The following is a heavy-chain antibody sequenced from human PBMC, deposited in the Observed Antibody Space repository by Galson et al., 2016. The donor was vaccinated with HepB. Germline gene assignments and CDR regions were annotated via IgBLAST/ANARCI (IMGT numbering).Heavy chain of an antibody. Sequence: LRLSCAASGFTFSDHYMDWVRQAPGKGLEWLGHIYYIGSPEYETTHYNPSLRSRLIISVDTSKNQFSLKLNSMTAADTAVYYCARENYGSGRGHDFWGQGTLVTVSS. CDR3: ARENYGSGRGHDF. CDR1: GFTFSDHY. D-gene: IGHD3-10*01. CDR2: IYYIGSPEYETT. J-gene: IGHJ4*02. V-gene: IGHV4-31*02.